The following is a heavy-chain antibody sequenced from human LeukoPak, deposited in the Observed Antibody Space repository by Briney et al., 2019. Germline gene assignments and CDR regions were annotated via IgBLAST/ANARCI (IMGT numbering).Heavy chain of an antibody. V-gene: IGHV3-74*01. CDR2: INIDGSIR. Sequence: GGSLRLSCAASGFTFSTYWMHWVRQAPGRGLVWVSRINIDGSIRDSADSVKGRFTISRDNAKNTVYLQMNSLRADDTAVYYCAKGGGIRGFDYWGQGTLVTVSS. CDR3: AKGGGIRGFDY. J-gene: IGHJ4*02. CDR1: GFTFSTYW. D-gene: IGHD1-14*01.